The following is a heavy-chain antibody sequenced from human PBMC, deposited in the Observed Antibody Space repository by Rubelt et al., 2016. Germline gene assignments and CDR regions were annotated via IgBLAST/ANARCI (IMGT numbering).Heavy chain of an antibody. V-gene: IGHV4-39*01. Sequence: QLQLQESGPGLVKPSETLSLTCTVSGGSISSSSYYWGWIRQPPGKGLEWIGSIYYSGSTYYNPSLMGGVTISVDTSKNQFSLKLSSGTAADTAVYYCVKSGGTTVVTPYYYMDVWGKGTTVTVSS. CDR1: GGSISSSSYY. CDR3: VKSGGTTVVTPYYYMDV. J-gene: IGHJ6*03. CDR2: IYYSGST. D-gene: IGHD4-23*01.